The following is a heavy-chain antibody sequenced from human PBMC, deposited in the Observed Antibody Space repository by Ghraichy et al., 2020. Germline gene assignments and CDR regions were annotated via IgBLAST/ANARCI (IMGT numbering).Heavy chain of an antibody. J-gene: IGHJ5*02. D-gene: IGHD6-13*01. CDR3: ATEPGIAAAGAP. V-gene: IGHV3-30-3*01. Sequence: GGSLRLSCAASGFTFSSYAMHWVRQAPGKGLEWVAVISYDGSNKYYADSVKGRFTISRDNSKNTLYLQMNSLRAEDTAVYYCATEPGIAAAGAPWGQGTLVTVSS. CDR1: GFTFSSYA. CDR2: ISYDGSNK.